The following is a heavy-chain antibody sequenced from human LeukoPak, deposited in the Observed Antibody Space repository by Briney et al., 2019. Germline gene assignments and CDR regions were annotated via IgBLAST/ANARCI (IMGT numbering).Heavy chain of an antibody. V-gene: IGHV1-69*05. CDR3: ARDRGGAAHFDC. Sequence: SVKVSCKAYGGTFSSYAISWVRQAPGQGLEWMGRIIPIFGPANYAQKFQGRVTITTDESTSTAYMDLSSLRSEGTAVYYCARDRGGAAHFDCWGQGPLLTVSS. CDR1: GGTFSSYA. D-gene: IGHD3-16*01. J-gene: IGHJ4*02. CDR2: IIPIFGPA.